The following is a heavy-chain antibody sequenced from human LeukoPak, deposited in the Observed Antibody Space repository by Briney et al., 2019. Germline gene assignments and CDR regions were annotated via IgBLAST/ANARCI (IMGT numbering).Heavy chain of an antibody. CDR3: ARSRLELGATDCSFDY. Sequence: PSETLSLTCTVSGYSISSGYYWGWIRQPPGKGLEWIGSIYHSGSTYYNPSLKSRVTISVDTSKNQFSLKLSSLPAADTAVYYCARSRLELGATDCSFDYWGQGILVTVSS. CDR1: GYSISSGYY. J-gene: IGHJ4*02. V-gene: IGHV4-38-2*02. CDR2: IYHSGST. D-gene: IGHD1-26*01.